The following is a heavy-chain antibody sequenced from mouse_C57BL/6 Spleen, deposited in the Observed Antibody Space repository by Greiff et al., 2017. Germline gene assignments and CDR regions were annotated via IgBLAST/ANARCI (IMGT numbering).Heavy chain of an antibody. J-gene: IGHJ2*01. CDR1: GYTFTSYW. CDR3: ARSGDGYYFDY. CDR2: IDPSDNYT. D-gene: IGHD2-3*01. Sequence: VQLQQPGAELVMPGASVKLSCKASGYTFTSYWMHWVKQRPGQGLEWIGEIDPSDNYTNYNQKFKGKSTLTVDKSSSTAYMQLSSLTSEDSAVYYCARSGDGYYFDYWGQGTTLTVSS. V-gene: IGHV1-69*01.